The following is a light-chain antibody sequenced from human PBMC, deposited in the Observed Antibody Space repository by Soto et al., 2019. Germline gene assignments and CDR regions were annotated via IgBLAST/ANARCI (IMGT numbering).Light chain of an antibody. CDR3: QQYNNWPPWT. J-gene: IGKJ1*01. Sequence: EVVLTQSPVTLSLSPGERATLSCRASQSFRGLLAWYQQKPGQAPRLLIYDAYNRATGIPPRFSGSGSGTEFTLTISSLQSEDFAVYYCQQYNNWPPWTFGQGTKVDNK. CDR1: QSFRGL. V-gene: IGKV3D-15*01. CDR2: DAY.